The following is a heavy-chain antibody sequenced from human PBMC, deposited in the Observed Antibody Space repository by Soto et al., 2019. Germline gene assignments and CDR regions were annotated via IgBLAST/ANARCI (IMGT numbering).Heavy chain of an antibody. J-gene: IGHJ4*02. CDR3: TSSSGRSFGVGPFDY. V-gene: IGHV3-49*03. CDR1: GFTFGDYA. Sequence: PGGSLRLSCTASGFTFGDYAMSWFRQAPGKGLEWVGFIRSKAYGGTTEYAASVKGRFTISRDDSKSIAYLQMNSLKTEDTAVYYCTSSSGRSFGVGPFDYWGQGTLVTVSS. CDR2: IRSKAYGGTT. D-gene: IGHD3-3*01.